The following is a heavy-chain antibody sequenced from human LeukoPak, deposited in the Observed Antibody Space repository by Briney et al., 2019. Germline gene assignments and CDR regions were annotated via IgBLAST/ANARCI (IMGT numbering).Heavy chain of an antibody. CDR2: ISSSGSTI. Sequence: GESLKISCAASGFTFSSYEMNWVRQAPGKGLEWVSYISSSGSTIYYADSVKGRFTISRDNAKNSLYLQMNSLRAEDTAVYYCARLSGYLLPGSYYYYMDVWGKGTTVTVSS. J-gene: IGHJ6*03. CDR1: GFTFSSYE. V-gene: IGHV3-48*03. D-gene: IGHD3-22*01. CDR3: ARLSGYLLPGSYYYYMDV.